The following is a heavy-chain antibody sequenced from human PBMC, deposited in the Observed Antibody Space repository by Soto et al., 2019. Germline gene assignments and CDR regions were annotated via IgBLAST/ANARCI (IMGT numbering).Heavy chain of an antibody. D-gene: IGHD4-17*01. CDR1: GFTFSSHA. V-gene: IGHV3-23*01. CDR3: AKSWAQMTSH. CDR2: ISGSDGST. J-gene: IGHJ4*02. Sequence: EVQLLESGGGLVQPGGSLRLSCAASGFTFSSHAMSWVRQAPGKGLEWVSTISGSDGSTYYADSVKGRFTISRDNSKNTLYLQMNSLRAEDTAVYYCAKSWAQMTSHWGQGTLVTVSS.